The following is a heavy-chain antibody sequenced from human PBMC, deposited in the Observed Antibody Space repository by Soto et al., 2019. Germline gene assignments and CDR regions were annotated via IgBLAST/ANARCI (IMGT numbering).Heavy chain of an antibody. D-gene: IGHD2-15*01. CDR2: VYHSGNT. CDR1: GDSISSDKW. Sequence: SETLSLTCAVSGDSISSDKWWSWVRQPPGKGLEWIGEVYHSGNTNYNPSLKSRVTISVDTSKNQFSLKLSSVTAADTAVYYCARHTPAISISDHWGQGTLVTVSS. CDR3: ARHTPAISISDH. V-gene: IGHV4-4*02. J-gene: IGHJ4*02.